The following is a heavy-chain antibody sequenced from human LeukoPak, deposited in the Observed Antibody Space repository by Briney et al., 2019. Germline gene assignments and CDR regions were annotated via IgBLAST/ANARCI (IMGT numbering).Heavy chain of an antibody. CDR2: ISDDNGNT. Sequence: ASVKVSCKSSVYTFTSYGISWVRQAPGQGLEWMGWISDDNGNTNYAQKLQGRVTMTTDTSTSTAYMELRSLRSDDTAVYYCARDWPSPLSWYFDLWGRGTLVTVSS. V-gene: IGHV1-18*01. CDR1: VYTFTSYG. CDR3: ARDWPSPLSWYFDL. J-gene: IGHJ2*01.